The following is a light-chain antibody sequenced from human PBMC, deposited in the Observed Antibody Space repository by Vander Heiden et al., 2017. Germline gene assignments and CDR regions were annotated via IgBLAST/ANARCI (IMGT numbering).Light chain of an antibody. V-gene: IGKV4-1*01. CDR3: QQYDSTPVT. Sequence: DIVMTQSPDSLAVSLGERATTNCKSSQSVLYSSNNKNYLAWYQQKPGQPPKLLIYWASTRESGVPDRFSGSGSGTDFTLTISSLQAEDVAVYYCQQYDSTPVTFGPGTKVDIK. CDR2: WAS. J-gene: IGKJ3*01. CDR1: QSVLYSSNNKNY.